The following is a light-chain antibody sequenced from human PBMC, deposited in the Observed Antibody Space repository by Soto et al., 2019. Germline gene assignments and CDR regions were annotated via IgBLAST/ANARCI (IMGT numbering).Light chain of an antibody. Sequence: IATLSCRASESDRTSLVWDQQNAGRSPSLLSYGASTSGTGLPAKISGCGSGTEFTLTISSLQSEDCAVYYCQKYADWPRTFGQGTKVAIK. CDR1: ESDRTS. CDR2: GAS. V-gene: IGKV3-15*01. CDR3: QKYADWPRT. J-gene: IGKJ1*01.